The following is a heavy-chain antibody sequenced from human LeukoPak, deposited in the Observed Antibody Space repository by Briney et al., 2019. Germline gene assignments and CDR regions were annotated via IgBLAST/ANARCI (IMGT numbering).Heavy chain of an antibody. Sequence: PSETLSLTCTVSGGPISSYYWSWIRQPPGKGLEWIGYIYYSGSTNYNPSLKSRVTISVDTSKNQFSLKLSSVTAADTAVYYCARHAYCGGDCFLDTFDIWGQGTMVTVSS. CDR2: IYYSGST. CDR3: ARHAYCGGDCFLDTFDI. D-gene: IGHD2-21*02. CDR1: GGPISSYY. V-gene: IGHV4-59*08. J-gene: IGHJ3*02.